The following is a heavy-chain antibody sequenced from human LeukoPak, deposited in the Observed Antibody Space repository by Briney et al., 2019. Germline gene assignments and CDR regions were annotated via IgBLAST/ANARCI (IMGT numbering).Heavy chain of an antibody. CDR3: ARDPSLDAFDI. Sequence: SETLSLTCTVSGGSISNYYWSWIRQPPGKGLEWIGYIYYSGSTNYNPSLKSRVTISVDTSKNQFSLKLSSVTAADTAVYYCARDPSLDAFDIWGQGTMVTVSS. CDR2: IYYSGST. V-gene: IGHV4-59*12. J-gene: IGHJ3*02. CDR1: GGSISNYY.